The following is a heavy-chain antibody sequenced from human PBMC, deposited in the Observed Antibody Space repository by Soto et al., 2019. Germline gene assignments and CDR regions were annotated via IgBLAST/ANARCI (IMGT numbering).Heavy chain of an antibody. Sequence: EVQVLESGGGLVQPGGSLRLSCAASGFTFTNYAMTWVRQAPGKGLEWVSGVSGSGTTYYADSVKGRITISRDNSKNTLYLQMDSLRADDTASYYCAKWSTNSYSNSRPGGYFDSWGQGALVTVSS. CDR2: VSGSGTT. V-gene: IGHV3-23*01. CDR3: AKWSTNSYSNSRPGGYFDS. D-gene: IGHD2-2*01. CDR1: GFTFTNYA. J-gene: IGHJ4*02.